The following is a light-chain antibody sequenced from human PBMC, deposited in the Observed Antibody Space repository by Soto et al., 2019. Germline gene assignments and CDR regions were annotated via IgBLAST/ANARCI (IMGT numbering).Light chain of an antibody. CDR1: QGVSSL. CDR2: DTS. J-gene: IGKJ2*01. CDR3: QQYNTWPYT. V-gene: IGKV3-15*01. Sequence: VLTQSPATLSVSPGERATLSCRASQGVSSLLAWYQQKPRQAPRLLIYDTSTRATGVPARFSGSGSGTDFTLTISSLQSEDFAIYYCQQYNTWPYTFGQGTKVDIK.